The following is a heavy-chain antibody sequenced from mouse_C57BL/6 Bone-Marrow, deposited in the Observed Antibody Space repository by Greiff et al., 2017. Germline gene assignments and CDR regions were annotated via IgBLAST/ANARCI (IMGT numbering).Heavy chain of an antibody. CDR1: GFTFSSYA. J-gene: IGHJ3*01. CDR3: TRDYYGYGGFAY. D-gene: IGHD2-2*01. V-gene: IGHV5-9-1*02. CDR2: ISSGGDYI. Sequence: EVKLVESGEGLVKPGGSLKLSCAASGFTFSSYAMSWVRQTPGKRLEWVAYISSGGDYIYYADTVKGRFTISRDNARNTLYLQMSSLKSEDTAMYYCTRDYYGYGGFAYWGQGTLVTVSA.